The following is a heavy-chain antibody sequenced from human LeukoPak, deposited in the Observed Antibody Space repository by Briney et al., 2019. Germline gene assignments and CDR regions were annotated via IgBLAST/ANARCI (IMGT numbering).Heavy chain of an antibody. CDR1: GFTFSSYA. CDR3: AKDPGMGAGEAWELLRSRGYFQH. V-gene: IGHV3-23*01. CDR2: ITNSGGNT. Sequence: GGSLRLSCAASGFTFSSYAMSWVRQAPGQGLEWVSTITNSGGNTHYADSVKGRFTISRDNSKNTLYLQMNSLRAEDTAVYYCAKDPGMGAGEAWELLRSRGYFQHWGQGTLVTVSS. J-gene: IGHJ1*01. D-gene: IGHD1-26*01.